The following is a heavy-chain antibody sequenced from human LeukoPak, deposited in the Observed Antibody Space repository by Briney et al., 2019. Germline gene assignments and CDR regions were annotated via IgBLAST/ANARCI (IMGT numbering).Heavy chain of an antibody. V-gene: IGHV3-23*01. CDR3: AKLIAVGDYDY. CDR2: ISSSGGST. D-gene: IGHD3-10*01. CDR1: GFTFSSYA. J-gene: IGHJ4*02. Sequence: AGVSLRLSCAASGFTFSSYAMSWVRQAPGKGLEWVSAISSSGGSTYYADSVKGRFTISRDNSKNTLYLQMNSLRAEDTAVYYCAKLIAVGDYDYWGQGTLVTVSS.